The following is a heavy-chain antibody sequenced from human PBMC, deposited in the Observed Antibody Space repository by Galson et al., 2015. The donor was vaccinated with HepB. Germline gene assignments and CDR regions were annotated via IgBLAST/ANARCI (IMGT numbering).Heavy chain of an antibody. CDR1: GLTFTSYW. J-gene: IGHJ4*02. CDR2: IRQDGSEK. CDR3: ARELPPKNTFRYFGWPIRNYYFDY. D-gene: IGHD3-9*01. V-gene: IGHV3-7*01. Sequence: SLRLSCAASGLTFTSYWMSWVRQAPGKGLEWVASIRQDGSEKYYVDSVKGRFNISRDNAKYSLYLQMNSLRAEDTAVYYCARELPPKNTFRYFGWPIRNYYFDYWGQGALVTVSS.